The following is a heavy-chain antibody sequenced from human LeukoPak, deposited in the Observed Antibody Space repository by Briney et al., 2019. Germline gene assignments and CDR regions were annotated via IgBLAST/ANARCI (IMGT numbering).Heavy chain of an antibody. Sequence: ASVKVSCKASGYTFTSYYMHWVRQAPGQGLEWMGIINPSGGSTSYAQKFQGRVTMTRDTSTSTVYMELSGLRSEDTAVYYCASSLWFGESTFDPWGQGTLVTVSS. D-gene: IGHD3-10*01. V-gene: IGHV1-46*01. CDR2: INPSGGST. CDR3: ASSLWFGESTFDP. CDR1: GYTFTSYY. J-gene: IGHJ5*02.